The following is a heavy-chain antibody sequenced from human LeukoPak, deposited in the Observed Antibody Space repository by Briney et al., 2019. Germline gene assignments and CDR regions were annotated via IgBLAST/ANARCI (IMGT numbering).Heavy chain of an antibody. CDR3: ARDSSGYSITYFDY. V-gene: IGHV3-30-3*01. J-gene: IGHJ4*02. Sequence: PGGSLRLSCAASGFTFSSYALYWVRQAPGKGLEWVAVISYDGSNKYYADSVKGRFTISRDNSKNTLYLQMNSLRAEDTAVYYCARDSSGYSITYFDYWGQGTLVTVSS. D-gene: IGHD3-22*01. CDR2: ISYDGSNK. CDR1: GFTFSSYA.